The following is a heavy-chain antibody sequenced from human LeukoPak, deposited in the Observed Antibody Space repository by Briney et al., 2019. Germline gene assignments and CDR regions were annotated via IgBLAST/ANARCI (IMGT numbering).Heavy chain of an antibody. CDR2: ISGSGGST. J-gene: IGHJ6*03. CDR3: AKVGVDHYYYMDV. Sequence: PGGSLRLSCATSGFTFDEHAMHWVRQVPGRGLEWVSAISGSGGSTYYADSVKGRFTISRDNSKNTLYLQMNSLRAEDTAVYYCAKVGVDHYYYMDVWGKGTTVTVSS. CDR1: GFTFDEHA. V-gene: IGHV3-23*01. D-gene: IGHD3-16*01.